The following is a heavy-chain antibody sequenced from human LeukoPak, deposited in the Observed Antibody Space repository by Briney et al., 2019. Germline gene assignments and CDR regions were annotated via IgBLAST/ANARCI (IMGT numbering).Heavy chain of an antibody. CDR1: GGSFSGYY. J-gene: IGHJ4*02. CDR3: ARVGSYGLVY. Sequence: PSETLSLTCAVYGGSFSGYYWSWIRQPPGKGLEWIGEINHSGSTNYNPSLKSRVTISVDTSKNQFSLELSSVTAADTAVYYCARVGSYGLVYWGQGTLVTVSS. D-gene: IGHD5-18*01. CDR2: INHSGST. V-gene: IGHV4-34*01.